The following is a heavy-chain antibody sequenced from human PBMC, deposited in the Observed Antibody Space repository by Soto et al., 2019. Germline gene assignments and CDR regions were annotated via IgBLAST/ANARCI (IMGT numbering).Heavy chain of an antibody. CDR1: GAAFRGNY. CDR3: ARSGAPWYRWAWFDP. D-gene: IGHD2-15*01. V-gene: IGHV4-34*01. Sequence: ETLSLTCAVYGAAFRGNYWSWIRRRPGKGLGWIGEINHSGSTNYNPSLKSRVTISVDTSKNQFSMKLSSVTAADTAVYYCARSGAPWYRWAWFDPWGQGTVVTVS. J-gene: IGHJ5*02. CDR2: INHSGST.